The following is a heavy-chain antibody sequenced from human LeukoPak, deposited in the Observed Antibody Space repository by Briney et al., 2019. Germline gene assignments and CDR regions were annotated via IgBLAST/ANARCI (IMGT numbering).Heavy chain of an antibody. J-gene: IGHJ4*02. Sequence: SETLSLTCSVSGGSISSSTHYWGWIRQPPGKGLEWIGSIYYSGNTYYNPSLKSRVTISVDTFKDQFSLKLSSVTAADTAVYYCASCRDGYNYAFDYWGQGTLVTVSS. D-gene: IGHD5-12*01. V-gene: IGHV4-39*01. CDR3: ASCRDGYNYAFDY. CDR1: GGSISSSTHY. CDR2: IYYSGNT.